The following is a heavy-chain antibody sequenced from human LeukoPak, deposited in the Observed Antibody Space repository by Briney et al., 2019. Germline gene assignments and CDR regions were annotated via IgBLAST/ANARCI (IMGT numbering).Heavy chain of an antibody. V-gene: IGHV3-15*01. CDR3: TTGGHYFGD. D-gene: IGHD3-10*01. J-gene: IGHJ4*02. CDR2: IKSTPEGGTT. CDR1: GFTFSEAW. Sequence: PGGSLRLSCAASGFTFSEAWMSWVRQAPGKGLEWVGRIKSTPEGGTTDYAAPVKGRFTISRDDSKTTLHLQVNTLKTEDTAVYYCTTGGHYFGDWGQGTLVTVSS.